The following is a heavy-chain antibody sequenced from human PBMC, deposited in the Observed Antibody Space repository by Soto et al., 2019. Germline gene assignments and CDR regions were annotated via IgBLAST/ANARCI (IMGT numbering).Heavy chain of an antibody. V-gene: IGHV5-10-1*01. CDR3: AREGYCTNGVCYDAFDI. J-gene: IGHJ3*02. Sequence: GESLKISCKGSGYSFTSYWISWVRQMPGKGLEWMGRIDPSDSYTNYSPSFQGHVTISADKSISTAYLQWSSLKASDTAMYYCAREGYCTNGVCYDAFDIWGQGTMVTVSS. CDR1: GYSFTSYW. D-gene: IGHD2-8*01. CDR2: IDPSDSYT.